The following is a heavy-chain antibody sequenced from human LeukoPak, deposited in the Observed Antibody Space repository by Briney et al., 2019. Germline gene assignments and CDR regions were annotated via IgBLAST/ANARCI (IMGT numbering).Heavy chain of an antibody. CDR1: GGSISSYY. D-gene: IGHD2-15*01. V-gene: IGHV4-59*08. CDR3: ARYCSGGSCAPDASDI. J-gene: IGHJ3*02. Sequence: SETLSLTCTVSGGSISSYYWSWIRQPPGEGLEWIGYIYYSGSTNYNPSLKSRVTISVDTSKNQFSLKLSSVTAADTAVYYCARYCSGGSCAPDASDIWGQGTMVTVSS. CDR2: IYYSGST.